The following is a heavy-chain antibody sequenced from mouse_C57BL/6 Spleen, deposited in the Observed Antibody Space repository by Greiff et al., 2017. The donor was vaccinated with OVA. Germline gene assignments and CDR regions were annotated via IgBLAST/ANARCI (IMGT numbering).Heavy chain of an antibody. CDR2: INYDGSST. CDR1: GFTFSDYY. J-gene: IGHJ4*01. Sequence: EVKLMESEGGLVQPGSSMKLSCTASGFTFSDYYMAWVRQVPEKGLEWVANINYDGSSTYYLDSLKSRFIISRDNAKNILYLQMSSLKSEDTATYYCARDRGGYYYAMDYWGQGTSVTVSS. V-gene: IGHV5-16*01. D-gene: IGHD2-2*01. CDR3: ARDRGGYYYAMDY.